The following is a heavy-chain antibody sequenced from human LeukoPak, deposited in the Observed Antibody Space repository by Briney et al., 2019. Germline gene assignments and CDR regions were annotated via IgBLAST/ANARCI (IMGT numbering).Heavy chain of an antibody. V-gene: IGHV4-39*02. J-gene: IGHJ4*02. D-gene: IGHD6-13*01. CDR1: GASISSSSYY. CDR3: AREAIAAADAFDY. CDR2: IYYSGST. Sequence: SETLSLTCTVSGASISSSSYYWGWLRQPPGKGLEWIGSIYYSGSTYYNPSLKSRVTISVDTSKNQFSLKLSSVTAADTAVYYCAREAIAAADAFDYWGQGTLVTVSS.